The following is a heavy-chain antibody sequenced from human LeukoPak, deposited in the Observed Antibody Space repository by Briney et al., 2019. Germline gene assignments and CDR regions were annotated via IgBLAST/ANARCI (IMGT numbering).Heavy chain of an antibody. CDR3: ARVGCSSTSCYYFDY. CDR1: GGSISSGDYY. D-gene: IGHD2-2*01. Sequence: PSETLSLTCTVSGGSISSGDYYWSWIRQPPGKGLEWIGHIYYSGSTYYNPSLKSRVTISVDTSKNQFSLKLSSVTAADTAVYYCARVGCSSTSCYYFDYWGQGTLVTVSS. V-gene: IGHV4-30-4*08. CDR2: IYYSGST. J-gene: IGHJ4*02.